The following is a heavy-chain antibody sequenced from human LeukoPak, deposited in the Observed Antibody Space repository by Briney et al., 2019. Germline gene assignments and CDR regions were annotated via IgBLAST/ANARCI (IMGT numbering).Heavy chain of an antibody. Sequence: GGSLRLSCAASGFTFSSYAMDWVRQAPGKGLEWVSATGSTGVSTFYADSVKGRFTVSRDNSKNTLSLQMNSLRAEDTAVYYCAKDPGVVPAHYFDYWGQGILVTVSS. CDR1: GFTFSSYA. V-gene: IGHV3-23*01. CDR3: AKDPGVVPAHYFDY. CDR2: TGSTGVST. D-gene: IGHD2-2*01. J-gene: IGHJ4*02.